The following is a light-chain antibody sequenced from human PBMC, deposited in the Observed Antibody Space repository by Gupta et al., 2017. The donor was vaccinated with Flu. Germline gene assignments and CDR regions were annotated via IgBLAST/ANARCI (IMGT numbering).Light chain of an antibody. Sequence: EIVMTPSPATLSVSPGERATLSCRASQSVSSNLAWYQQKPGQAPRLLIYGASTRATGIPARFIGSGSGTEFTLTISSLQSEDFAVDYCQQYNNRPPRTFGEGTKVEIK. CDR1: QSVSSN. CDR3: QQYNNRPPRT. V-gene: IGKV3D-15*01. CDR2: GAS. J-gene: IGKJ4*02.